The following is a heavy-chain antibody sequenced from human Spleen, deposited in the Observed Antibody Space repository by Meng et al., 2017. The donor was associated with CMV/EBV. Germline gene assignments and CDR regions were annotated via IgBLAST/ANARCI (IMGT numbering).Heavy chain of an antibody. CDR2: IYGSGSST. D-gene: IGHD3-10*01. V-gene: IGHV3-23*03. Sequence: GESLKISCAASGFTFTNYAMSWVRLAPGQVLEWVSIIYGSGSSTYYADSVKCRFTTSRDNSRNTLYLQMHSLRAEDTAVYYCAKDAMTMTQGVDYYGMDVWGQGTTVTVSS. CDR1: GFTFTNYA. J-gene: IGHJ6*02. CDR3: AKDAMTMTQGVDYYGMDV.